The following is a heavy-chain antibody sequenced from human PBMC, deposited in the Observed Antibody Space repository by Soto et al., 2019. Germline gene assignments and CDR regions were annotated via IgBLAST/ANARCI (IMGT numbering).Heavy chain of an antibody. Sequence: SVKVSCKASGGTFSNSGISWVRQAPGQGLEWMGGIIPLFGRGHYAQKFQGRVTITADESTSTAYMELSSLRFEDTAVYYCARGPDSGDYYYFYWGQGTLVTVSS. D-gene: IGHD3-22*01. CDR2: IIPLFGRG. J-gene: IGHJ4*02. CDR3: ARGPDSGDYYYFY. V-gene: IGHV1-69*13. CDR1: GGTFSNSG.